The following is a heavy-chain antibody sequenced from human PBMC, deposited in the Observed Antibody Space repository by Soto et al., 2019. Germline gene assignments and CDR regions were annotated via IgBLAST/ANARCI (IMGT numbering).Heavy chain of an antibody. Sequence: QVQLVQSGAEVKKPGSSVKVSCKASGGTFSSYAISWVRQAPGQGLEWMGGLIPIFGTANYAQKFQGRVTITADESTSTAYMALSSLRSEDTAVYYCARSRHERQLVLYYFDYWGQGTLVTVSS. CDR2: LIPIFGTA. CDR1: GGTFSSYA. J-gene: IGHJ4*02. D-gene: IGHD6-6*01. CDR3: ARSRHERQLVLYYFDY. V-gene: IGHV1-69*01.